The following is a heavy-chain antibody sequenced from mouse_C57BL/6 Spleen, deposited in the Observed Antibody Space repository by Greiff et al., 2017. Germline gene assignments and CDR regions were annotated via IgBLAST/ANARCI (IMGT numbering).Heavy chain of an antibody. CDR1: GYAFSSSW. D-gene: IGHD2-12*01. J-gene: IGHJ1*03. CDR3: ARGEKLYGYCDV. Sequence: VKLQQSGPELVKPGASVKISCKASGYAFSSSWMNWVKQRPGKGLEWIGRIYPGDGDTNYNGKFKGKATLTADKSSSTAFMQLSSLTSEDSAVYFCARGEKLYGYCDVWGTGTPVTASS. CDR2: IYPGDGDT. V-gene: IGHV1-82*01.